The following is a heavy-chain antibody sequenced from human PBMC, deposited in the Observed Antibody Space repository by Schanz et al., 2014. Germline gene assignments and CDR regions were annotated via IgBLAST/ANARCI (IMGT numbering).Heavy chain of an antibody. D-gene: IGHD2-15*01. CDR3: AKGKDSPYYFDD. V-gene: IGHV3-23*04. CDR1: GFTFTNAW. Sequence: EVELVESGGGLVKPGGSLRLSCVVSGFTFTNAWMSWVRQAPGKGLEWVAGISGAGGSTYYVDSVKGRFTISRDNSRNTMYLQMTGLRAEDTAIYYCAKGKDSPYYFDDWGQGTLVTVSS. CDR2: ISGAGGST. J-gene: IGHJ4*02.